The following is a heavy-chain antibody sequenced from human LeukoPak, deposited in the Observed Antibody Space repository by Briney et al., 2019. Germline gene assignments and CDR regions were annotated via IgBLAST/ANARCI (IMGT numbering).Heavy chain of an antibody. J-gene: IGHJ5*02. V-gene: IGHV4-4*09. CDR1: GGSISSYY. D-gene: IGHD4-17*01. CDR2: IYISGTT. CDR3: GRQPTGWNWFDP. Sequence: PSETLSLTCTVSGGSISSYYWTWLRQPPGKGLEWIGYIYISGTTNYNPSLKSRVTISLDTSKSQFSLKLSSVTAADTAVYYCGRQPTGWNWFDPWGQGTLVTVSS.